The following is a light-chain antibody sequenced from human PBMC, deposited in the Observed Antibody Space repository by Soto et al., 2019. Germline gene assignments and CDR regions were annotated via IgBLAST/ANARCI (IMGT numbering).Light chain of an antibody. CDR1: PGIRND. Sequence: DIQMTQSPSSLSASVGDRVTISCRASPGIRNDSGWYQQKPGKAPSLLIYTSSNWPTGVPSRFSGSGSGTHFTLTISSLQPEDFATYYCQQSDNTPQTFGQGTKVDIK. CDR3: QQSDNTPQT. J-gene: IGKJ1*01. V-gene: IGKV1-39*01. CDR2: TSS.